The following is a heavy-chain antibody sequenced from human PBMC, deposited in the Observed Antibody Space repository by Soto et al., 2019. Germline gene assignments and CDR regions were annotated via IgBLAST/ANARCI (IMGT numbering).Heavy chain of an antibody. CDR3: ARGPGYFYDYGLDV. CDR1: GGSISSGDHY. J-gene: IGHJ6*02. Sequence: QVQLQESGPGLVKPSQTLSLTCTVSGGSISSGDHYWSWIRQPPGKGLEWIGYIYHSGSTYYNPSLRSRVTISVATSKNQFSLKLSSVTAADTAVYYCARGPGYFYDYGLDVWGQGTTVTVSS. V-gene: IGHV4-30-4*01. CDR2: IYHSGST.